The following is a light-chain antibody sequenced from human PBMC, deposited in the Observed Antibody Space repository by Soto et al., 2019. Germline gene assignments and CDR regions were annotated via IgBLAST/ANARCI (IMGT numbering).Light chain of an antibody. CDR1: QSVSSN. Sequence: EIVMTQSPATLSVSPGERATLSCRASQSVSSNLAWYQQKPGQAPRLLIYDASTRATGIPARFSGSGSGTEFTLTISSLQSEDFAVYYCQHYNNWPPKFTFGPGTQVDIK. CDR2: DAS. CDR3: QHYNNWPPKFT. J-gene: IGKJ3*01. V-gene: IGKV3-15*01.